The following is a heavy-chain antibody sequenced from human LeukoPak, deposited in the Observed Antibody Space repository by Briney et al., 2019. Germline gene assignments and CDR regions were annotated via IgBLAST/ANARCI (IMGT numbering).Heavy chain of an antibody. J-gene: IGHJ6*02. CDR3: ARAGPDQNYYYYGMDV. CDR2: IWYDGSNK. V-gene: IGHV3-33*01. CDR1: GFTFSSYG. D-gene: IGHD1-14*01. Sequence: GGSLRLSCAASGFTFSSYGMHWVRQAPGKGLEWVAVIWYDGSNKYYADSVKGRFTISRDNSKNTLYLQMNSLRAEDTAVYYCARAGPDQNYYYYGMDVWGQGTLVTVSS.